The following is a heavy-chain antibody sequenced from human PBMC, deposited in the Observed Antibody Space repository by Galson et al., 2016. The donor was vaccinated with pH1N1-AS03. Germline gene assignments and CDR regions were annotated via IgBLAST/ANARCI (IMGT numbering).Heavy chain of an antibody. CDR2: FYYSGSA. D-gene: IGHD3-3*01. CDR3: ARGDTIFGVVINGFDV. J-gene: IGHJ3*01. Sequence: SETLSLTCVVSGDSMSGYWWNWIRQPPGKGLEWIGYFYYSGSANYNPSLKSRVTILLDKSKNQFSLELSSVTAADTAVYYCARGDTIFGVVINGFDVWGQGTKVTVSS. CDR1: GDSMSGYW. V-gene: IGHV4-59*01.